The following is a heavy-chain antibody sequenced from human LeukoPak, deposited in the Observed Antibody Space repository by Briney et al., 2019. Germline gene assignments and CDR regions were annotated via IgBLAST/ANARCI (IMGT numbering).Heavy chain of an antibody. CDR2: INWNGGST. CDR1: GFTFDDYG. V-gene: IGHV3-20*04. J-gene: IGHJ3*02. Sequence: AWGSLRLSCAASGFTFDDYGMSGVRQAPGKGLKWVSGINWNGGSTGYADSVKGRFTISRDNAKNSLYLQMNSLRDEDTALYYCARAKTTVTPHDAFDIWGQGTMVTVSS. CDR3: ARAKTTVTPHDAFDI. D-gene: IGHD4-11*01.